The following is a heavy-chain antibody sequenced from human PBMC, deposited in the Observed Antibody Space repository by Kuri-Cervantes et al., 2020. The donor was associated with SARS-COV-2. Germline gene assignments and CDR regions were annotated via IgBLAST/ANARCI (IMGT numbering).Heavy chain of an antibody. Sequence: GSLRLSCTVSGGSVSSGSYYWSWIRQPPGKGLEWIGYIYYSGSTNYNPSLKSRVTISVDTSKNQFSLKLSSVTAADTAVYYCARVNSYYYYGMDVWGQGTTVPSP. V-gene: IGHV4-61*01. CDR1: GGSVSSGSYY. D-gene: IGHD4-11*01. CDR3: ARVNSYYYYGMDV. CDR2: IYYSGST. J-gene: IGHJ6*02.